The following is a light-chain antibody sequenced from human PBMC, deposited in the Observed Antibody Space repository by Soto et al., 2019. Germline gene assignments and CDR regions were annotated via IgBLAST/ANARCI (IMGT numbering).Light chain of an antibody. V-gene: IGLV1-44*01. Sequence: QSVLTQPHSASGTPGQRVTISCSGSSSNIGTSSVHWFQQLPGTAPKLLISTTNQRPSGVPERFAGSKSGTSASLAISGLQSEDESDYYGAAWDYSLNGHVFGPVTKLTVL. CDR2: TTN. CDR3: AAWDYSLNGHV. CDR1: SSNIGTSS. J-gene: IGLJ1*01.